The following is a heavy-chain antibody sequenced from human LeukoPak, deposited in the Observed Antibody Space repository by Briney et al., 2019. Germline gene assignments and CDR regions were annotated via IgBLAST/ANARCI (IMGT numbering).Heavy chain of an antibody. J-gene: IGHJ4*02. CDR3: AKDRWPGSYYPFDY. Sequence: GGSLRLSCTASGFTFSNYWMSWVRQAPGKGLEWVAKIKQDGSQRYYVDSVTGRFTISRDNAKNSLYLQMNSLRAEGTAVYYCAKDRWPGSYYPFDYWGQGTLVTVSS. CDR2: IKQDGSQR. D-gene: IGHD1-26*01. V-gene: IGHV3-7*03. CDR1: GFTFSNYW.